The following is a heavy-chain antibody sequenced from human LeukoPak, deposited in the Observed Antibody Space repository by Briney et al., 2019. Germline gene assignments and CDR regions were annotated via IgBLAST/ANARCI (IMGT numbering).Heavy chain of an antibody. CDR3: ARDGGYSRGWTYGAGDY. CDR2: ISNDGSDK. Sequence: TGGSLRLSCAVSGLTFSSYVMHWVRRAPGKGLEGVAVISNDGSDKYYADSVKGRFTISRDNSKNTLYLQMNSLRAEDTALYYCARDGGYSRGWTYGAGDYWGQGTLVTVSS. J-gene: IGHJ4*02. D-gene: IGHD6-19*01. CDR1: GLTFSSYV. V-gene: IGHV3-30*04.